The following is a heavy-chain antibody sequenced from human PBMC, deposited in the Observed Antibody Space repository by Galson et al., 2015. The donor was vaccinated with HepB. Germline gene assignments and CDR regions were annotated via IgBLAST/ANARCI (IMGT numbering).Heavy chain of an antibody. D-gene: IGHD6-13*01. CDR1: GGSFSGYY. Sequence: ETLSLTCAVYGGSFSGYYWSWIRLPPGKGLEWIGEINHSGSTNYNPSLKSRVTISVDTSKNQFSLKLSSVTAADTAVYYCARRRWYTQYFDYWGQGTLVTVSS. CDR2: INHSGST. CDR3: ARRRWYTQYFDY. J-gene: IGHJ4*02. V-gene: IGHV4-34*01.